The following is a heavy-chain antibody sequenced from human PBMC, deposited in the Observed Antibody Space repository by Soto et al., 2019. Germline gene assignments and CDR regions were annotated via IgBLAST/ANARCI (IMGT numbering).Heavy chain of an antibody. J-gene: IGHJ4*02. V-gene: IGHV3-23*01. CDR3: DKGGSSGWPMKPIDY. CDR1: GFTFSSYA. CDR2: ISGSGGST. Sequence: EVQLLESGGGLVQPGGSLRLSCAASGFTFSSYAMSWVRQAPGKGLEWVSAISGSGGSTYYADSVKGRFTISRDNSKNTLDLQMNSLRAEDTAVYYGDKGGSSGWPMKPIDYWGQGTLVSVSS. D-gene: IGHD6-19*01.